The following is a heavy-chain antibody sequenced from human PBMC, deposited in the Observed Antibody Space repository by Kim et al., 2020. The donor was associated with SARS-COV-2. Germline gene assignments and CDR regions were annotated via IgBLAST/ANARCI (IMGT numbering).Heavy chain of an antibody. Sequence: GGSLRLSCTTSGFTFTGYAMSWVRQAPGKGLEWVSSIDGSDGTTYFVDSGKGRFTISRDNSKNTLYLQMSTLRADDTAVYYCVKGGWGSIWDHWGQGTLVTVAS. D-gene: IGHD2-21*01. CDR2: IDGSDGTT. V-gene: IGHV3-23*01. CDR3: VKGGWGSIWDH. J-gene: IGHJ4*02. CDR1: GFTFTGYA.